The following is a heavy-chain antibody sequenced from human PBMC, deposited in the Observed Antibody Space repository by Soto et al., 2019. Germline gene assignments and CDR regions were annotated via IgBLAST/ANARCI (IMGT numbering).Heavy chain of an antibody. Sequence: WTWIRQPPGKGLEWIGYIYYNGSTYYNPSLKSRVTISADTSKNQFSLKLSSVTAADTAVYYCARGGIAGACFFDDWGQGTLVSVSS. CDR2: IYYNGST. CDR3: ARGGIAGACFFDD. D-gene: IGHD1-26*01. J-gene: IGHJ4*02. V-gene: IGHV4-59*01.